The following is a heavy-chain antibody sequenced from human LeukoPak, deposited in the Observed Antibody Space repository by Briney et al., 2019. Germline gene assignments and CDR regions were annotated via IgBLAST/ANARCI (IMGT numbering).Heavy chain of an antibody. V-gene: IGHV4-31*03. D-gene: IGHD3-22*01. J-gene: IGHJ4*02. CDR3: ARDYDSSGYLDY. CDR1: GGSISSGGYY. CDR2: IYYSGST. Sequence: SETLSLTCTVSGGSISSGGYYWSWFRQHPGKGLEWIGYIYYSGSTYYNPSLKSRVTISVDTSKNQFSLKLSSVTAADTAVYYCARDYDSSGYLDYWGQGTLVTVSS.